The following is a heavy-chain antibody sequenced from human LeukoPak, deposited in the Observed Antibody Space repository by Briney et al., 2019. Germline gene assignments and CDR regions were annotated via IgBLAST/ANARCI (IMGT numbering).Heavy chain of an antibody. CDR2: IYYSGST. J-gene: IGHJ3*02. CDR1: GGSISSYY. D-gene: IGHD3-10*01. CDR3: ARRKITMVRGVIGAFDI. Sequence: PSETLSLTCTVSGGSISSYYWSWIRQPPGKGLEWIGYIYYSGSTNYDPSLKSRVTISVDTSKNQFSLKLSSVTAADTAVYYCARRKITMVRGVIGAFDIWGQGTMVTVSS. V-gene: IGHV4-59*08.